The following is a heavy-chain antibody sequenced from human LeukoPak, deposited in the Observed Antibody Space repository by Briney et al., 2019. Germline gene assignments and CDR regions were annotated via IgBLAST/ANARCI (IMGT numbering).Heavy chain of an antibody. CDR2: INPSGGSSGGST. D-gene: IGHD5-18*01. CDR3: ARGGYIYGSFDN. Sequence: ASVKVSCKASGYSFINYYLHWVRQAPGQGLEYMGIINPSGGSSGGSTTYAQKFQGRVTMTRDTSTSTVYMELSNLRSEDTAVYYCARGGYIYGSFDNWGQGTLVTVSS. CDR1: GYSFINYY. V-gene: IGHV1-46*01. J-gene: IGHJ4*02.